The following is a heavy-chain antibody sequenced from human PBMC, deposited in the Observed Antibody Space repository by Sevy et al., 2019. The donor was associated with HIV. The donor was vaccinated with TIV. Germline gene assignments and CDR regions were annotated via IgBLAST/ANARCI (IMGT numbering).Heavy chain of an antibody. V-gene: IGHV3-48*02. CDR3: ARDLIPAAPRENY. CDR1: GFTFSSYS. Sequence: ESLKISCAASGFTFSSYSMNWVRQAPGKGLEWVSYISSSSSTIYYADSVKGRFTISRDNAKNSLYLQMNSLRDEDTAVYYCARDLIPAAPRENYWGQGTLVTVSS. CDR2: ISSSSSTI. D-gene: IGHD2-2*01. J-gene: IGHJ4*02.